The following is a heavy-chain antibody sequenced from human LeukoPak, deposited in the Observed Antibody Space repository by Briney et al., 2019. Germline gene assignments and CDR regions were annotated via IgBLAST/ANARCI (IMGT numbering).Heavy chain of an antibody. Sequence: PSETLSLTCAVYGGSFSGYYWSWIRQPAGKGLEWIGRIYTSGSTNYNPSLKSRVTMSVDTSKNQFSLKLSSVTAADTAVYYCAREYDSSGSFDYWGQGTLVTVSS. D-gene: IGHD3-22*01. V-gene: IGHV4-4*07. CDR3: AREYDSSGSFDY. CDR1: GGSFSGYY. J-gene: IGHJ4*02. CDR2: IYTSGST.